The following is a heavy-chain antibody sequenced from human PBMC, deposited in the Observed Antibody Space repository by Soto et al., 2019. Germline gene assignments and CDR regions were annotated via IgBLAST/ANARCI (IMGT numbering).Heavy chain of an antibody. CDR3: TRQNVDTDMVIIS. CDR1: GFTFSGSA. D-gene: IGHD5-18*01. J-gene: IGHJ5*02. Sequence: GGSLRLSCAASGFTFSGSAMHWVRQASGKGLEWVGRIRSKANSYATAYAASVKGRFTISRDDSKNTAYLQMNSLKTEDTAVYYCTRQNVDTDMVIISWGQGTLVTVSS. CDR2: IRSKANSYAT. V-gene: IGHV3-73*01.